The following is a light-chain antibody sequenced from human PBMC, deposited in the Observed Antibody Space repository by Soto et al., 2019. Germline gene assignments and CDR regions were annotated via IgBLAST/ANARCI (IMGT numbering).Light chain of an antibody. CDR1: QSLGTAF. Sequence: DIVLTQSPGTLSLSPGERATLSCRASQSLGTAFLAWYQQKPGQAPRLLIYGASSRATGIPDRFSGSGSGTEFTLSISRLEPEDFAVYYCQQYGSSGTFGQGTKVEIK. J-gene: IGKJ1*01. V-gene: IGKV3-20*01. CDR3: QQYGSSGT. CDR2: GAS.